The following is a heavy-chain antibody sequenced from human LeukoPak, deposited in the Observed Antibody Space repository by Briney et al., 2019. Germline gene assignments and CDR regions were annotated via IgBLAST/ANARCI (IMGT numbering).Heavy chain of an antibody. V-gene: IGHV1-69*13. CDR2: IIPIFGTT. CDR3: ATYHGSGSYDLDH. D-gene: IGHD3-10*01. Sequence: SVKVSCKTSGGTFSRYPISWVRQAPGQGLEWMGGIIPIFGTTNYAQKFQGRVTITADESTSTVYMELSRLRSEDTAVYYCATYHGSGSYDLDHWGQGTLVTVSS. J-gene: IGHJ4*02. CDR1: GGTFSRYP.